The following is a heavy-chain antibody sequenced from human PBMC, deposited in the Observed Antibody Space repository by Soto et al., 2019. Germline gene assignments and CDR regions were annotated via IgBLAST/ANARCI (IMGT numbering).Heavy chain of an antibody. J-gene: IGHJ6*02. CDR2: ISFDGSNE. CDR3: ARPIPRSSYHYGMDV. V-gene: IGHV3-30-3*01. Sequence: GGSLRLSCAASEFTFSSYAMHWVRQAPGRGLEWVALISFDGSNEYYADSVKGRFIISRDNSKNMVYLQMNSLRPDDTAIYYCARPIPRSSYHYGMDVWGQVTTFPVSS. CDR1: EFTFSSYA.